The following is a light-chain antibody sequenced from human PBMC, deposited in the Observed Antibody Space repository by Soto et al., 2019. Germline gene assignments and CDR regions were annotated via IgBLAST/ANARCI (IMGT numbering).Light chain of an antibody. CDR3: QSYDSSPSGYV. CDR1: SSNIGAGYD. CDR2: GNN. V-gene: IGLV1-40*01. J-gene: IGLJ2*01. Sequence: QSVLTQPPSVSGAPGQRVTISCTGSSSNIGAGYDVHWYQQLPGTAPKLLIYGNNNRPSGVPDRFSGSKSGTSASLAITGLQAEDEADYYCQSYDSSPSGYVFGGGTKLTVL.